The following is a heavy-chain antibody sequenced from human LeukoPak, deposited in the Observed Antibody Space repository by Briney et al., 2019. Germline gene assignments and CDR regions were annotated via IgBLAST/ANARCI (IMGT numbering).Heavy chain of an antibody. CDR2: ISGSGGGT. V-gene: IGHV3-23*01. CDR1: GFTFGSYS. D-gene: IGHD6-19*01. CDR3: AKGYSSGWYYSDS. J-gene: IGHJ4*02. Sequence: TGGSLRLSCVASGFTFGSYSMNWVRQAPGKGLEWVSGISGSGGGTYYADSVQGRFTISRDNSQNTLYLQMNSLRAEDTAVYYCAKGYSSGWYYSDSWGQGTLVTVSS.